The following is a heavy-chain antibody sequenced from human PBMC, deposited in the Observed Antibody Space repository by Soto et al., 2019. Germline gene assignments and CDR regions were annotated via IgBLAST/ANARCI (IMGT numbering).Heavy chain of an antibody. Sequence: GGSLRLSCAASGFNFSNHWMHWVRQRPAEGLVRVSRITSDGKSKAYAESVKGRFAISRDNAKNTLYLQMNGLTAEDTAVYYCARESGDWPLNWFDPWGQGTLVTAPQ. CDR3: ARESGDWPLNWFDP. CDR1: GFNFSNHW. D-gene: IGHD2-21*02. CDR2: ITSDGKSK. J-gene: IGHJ5*02. V-gene: IGHV3-74*01.